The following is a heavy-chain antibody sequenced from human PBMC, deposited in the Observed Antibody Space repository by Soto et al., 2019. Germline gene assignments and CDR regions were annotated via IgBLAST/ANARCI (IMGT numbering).Heavy chain of an antibody. CDR1: GGSISSYY. CDR2: IYYSGIT. V-gene: IGHV4-59*01. Sequence: PSETLSLTCTVSGGSISSYYWSWIREPPGKGLEWIGYIYYSGITKYSPSLKSRVTISVDTSKNQFSLKLSSVTAADTAVYYCARDSGSGSYSYYYFDARGQGTLVT. D-gene: IGHD3-10*01. CDR3: ARDSGSGSYSYYYFDA. J-gene: IGHJ5*02.